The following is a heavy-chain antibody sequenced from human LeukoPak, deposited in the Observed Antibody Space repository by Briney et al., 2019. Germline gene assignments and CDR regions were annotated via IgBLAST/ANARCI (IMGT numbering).Heavy chain of an antibody. V-gene: IGHV3-23*01. J-gene: IGHJ4*02. CDR3: ATLGLGRFFTGEGGY. CDR2: ISGSSTSI. D-gene: IGHD3-3*01. CDR1: GFTFSSYA. Sequence: GSLRLSCAASGFTFSSYAMSWVRQAPGKGLEWVSVISGSSTSISHADSVKGRFTISRDNSKNTLFLQMNSLRAEDTAVYYCATLGLGRFFTGEGGYWGQGTLVTVSS.